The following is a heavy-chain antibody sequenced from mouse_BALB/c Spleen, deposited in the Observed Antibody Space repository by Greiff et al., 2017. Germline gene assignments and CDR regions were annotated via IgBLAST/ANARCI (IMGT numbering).Heavy chain of an antibody. CDR2: INPSTGYT. V-gene: IGHV1-7*01. CDR1: DYTFTSYW. CDR3: ARGIYYYGRRYFGV. J-gene: IGHJ1*01. Sequence: VQLQQSGAELAKPGASVKMSCKASDYTFTSYWMHWVKQRPGQGLEWIGYINPSTGYTEYNQKFKDKATLTADKSSSTAYMQLSSLTSEDSAVYYCARGIYYYGRRYFGVWGAGTTVTVSS. D-gene: IGHD1-1*01.